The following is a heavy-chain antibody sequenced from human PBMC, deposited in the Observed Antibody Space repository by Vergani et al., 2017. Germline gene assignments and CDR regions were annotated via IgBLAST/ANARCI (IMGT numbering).Heavy chain of an antibody. V-gene: IGHV3-33*01. D-gene: IGHD1-14*01. CDR1: GFTFNQYG. Sequence: QVQSVESGGGVVQPGRSLRLSCAAFGFTFNQYGMHWVRQAPGKGLEWVAVTWYDGNNKQYADSVKGRFTISRDNSKSTMYLQMNSLRDEDTGVDYCSRDLRLLYNRFDPWGQGTLVTVSS. CDR3: SRDLRLLYNRFDP. CDR2: TWYDGNNK. J-gene: IGHJ5*02.